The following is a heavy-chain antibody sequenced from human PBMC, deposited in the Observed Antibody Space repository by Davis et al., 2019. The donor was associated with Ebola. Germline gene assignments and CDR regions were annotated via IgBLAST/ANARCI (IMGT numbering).Heavy chain of an antibody. CDR3: ASPAYCSGGSCYLPHFDY. CDR2: ISAYNGNT. V-gene: IGHV1-18*01. J-gene: IGHJ4*02. CDR1: GYTFTSYG. Sequence: ASVKVSCKASGYTFTSYGISWVRQAPGQGLEWMGWISAYNGNTNYAQKLQGRVTMTTDTSTNTAYMELRSLRSDDTAVYYCASPAYCSGGSCYLPHFDYWGQGTLVTVSS. D-gene: IGHD2-15*01.